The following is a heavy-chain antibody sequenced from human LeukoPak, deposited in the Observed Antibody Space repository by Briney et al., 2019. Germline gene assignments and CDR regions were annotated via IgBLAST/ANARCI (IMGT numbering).Heavy chain of an antibody. CDR3: ARVGSSGYYSVDY. J-gene: IGHJ4*02. CDR1: GGSISSYY. V-gene: IGHV4-59*01. Sequence: PSETLSLTCTVSGGSISSYYWSWIRQPPGKGLEWIGYIYYSGSTNYNPSLKSRVTISVDTSKNQFSLKLSSVTAADTAVYYCARVGSSGYYSVDYWGQGTLVTVSS. D-gene: IGHD3-22*01. CDR2: IYYSGST.